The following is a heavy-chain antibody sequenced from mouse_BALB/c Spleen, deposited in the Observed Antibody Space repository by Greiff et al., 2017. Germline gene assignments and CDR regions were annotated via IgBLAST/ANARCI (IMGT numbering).Heavy chain of an antibody. CDR1: GFNIKDTY. Sequence: VQLQQSGAELVKPGASVKLSCTASGFNIKDTYMHWVKQRPEQGLEWIGRIDPANGNTKYDPKFQGKATITADTSSNTAYLQLSSLTSEDTAVYYCAMAYGSGYDAMDYWGQGTSVTVSS. CDR3: AMAYGSGYDAMDY. CDR2: IDPANGNT. V-gene: IGHV14-3*02. J-gene: IGHJ4*01. D-gene: IGHD1-1*01.